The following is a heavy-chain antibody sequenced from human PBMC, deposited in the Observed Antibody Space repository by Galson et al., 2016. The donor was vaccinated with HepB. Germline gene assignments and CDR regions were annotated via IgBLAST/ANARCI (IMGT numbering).Heavy chain of an antibody. V-gene: IGHV4-39*01. J-gene: IGHJ6*02. CDR2: VYYSGST. Sequence: SETLSLTCTVSGGSITSSGYYWGWLRQPPGKGLEWIGSVYYSGSTYYNPSLKSRVTISVDTSKNQSSLKLSSVTAADTAVYYCARRGPTYYYGMDVWGQGTTVTVSS. D-gene: IGHD3-10*01. CDR1: GGSITSSGYY. CDR3: ARRGPTYYYGMDV.